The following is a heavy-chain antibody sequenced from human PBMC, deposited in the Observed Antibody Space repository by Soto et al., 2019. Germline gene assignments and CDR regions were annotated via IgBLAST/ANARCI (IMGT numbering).Heavy chain of an antibody. CDR3: ARDKSPHDFWSGYLDY. CDR2: ISSSSSYI. J-gene: IGHJ4*02. Sequence: GSLRLSCAASGFTFSSYSMNWVRQAPGKGLEWVSSISSSSSYIYYADSVKGRFTISRDNAKNSLYLQMNSLRAEDTAVYYCARDKSPHDFWSGYLDYWGQGTLVTVSS. CDR1: GFTFSSYS. D-gene: IGHD3-3*01. V-gene: IGHV3-21*01.